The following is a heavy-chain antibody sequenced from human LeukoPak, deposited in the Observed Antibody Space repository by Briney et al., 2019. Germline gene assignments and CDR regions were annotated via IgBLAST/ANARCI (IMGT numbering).Heavy chain of an antibody. D-gene: IGHD6-19*01. Sequence: GGSLRLSCAASGFTFSSYWMHWVRQAPGKGLVWVSRINSDGSSTSYADSVKGRFTISRDNAKNSLYLQMNSLRDEDTAVYYCARDRSIAVAGMFWFDPWGQGTLVTVSS. J-gene: IGHJ5*02. CDR2: INSDGSST. V-gene: IGHV3-74*01. CDR3: ARDRSIAVAGMFWFDP. CDR1: GFTFSSYW.